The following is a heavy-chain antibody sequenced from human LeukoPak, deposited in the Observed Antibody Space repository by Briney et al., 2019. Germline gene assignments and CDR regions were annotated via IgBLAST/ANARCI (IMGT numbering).Heavy chain of an antibody. V-gene: IGHV4-59*11. J-gene: IGHJ5*02. CDR2: ISYSGSA. CDR1: GGSISNHY. CDR3: ARRDIATGIDP. Sequence: PSETLSLTCTVSGGSISNHYWSWIRQPPGKGLEWIAYISYSGSAGYNPSHKSRVAISIDTPKNQFSLRLSSVTAADTAVYYCARRDIATGIDPWGQGTLVTVSS. D-gene: IGHD2-15*01.